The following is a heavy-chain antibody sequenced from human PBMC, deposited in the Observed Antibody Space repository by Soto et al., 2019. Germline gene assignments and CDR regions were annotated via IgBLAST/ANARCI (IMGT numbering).Heavy chain of an antibody. CDR3: ARDQSTSVTTFVY. CDR1: GFTFSSYG. D-gene: IGHD4-17*01. J-gene: IGHJ4*02. CDR2: IWFDGNNK. V-gene: IGHV3-33*01. Sequence: QVHLVESGGGVVQPGRSLRLSCAASGFTFSSYGMHWVRQAPGKGLEWVAVIWFDGNNKYYADSVRGRFTISRDNSKNTLYLQMNSLRAEDTAMYYCARDQSTSVTTFVYWGQGTLVTVSS.